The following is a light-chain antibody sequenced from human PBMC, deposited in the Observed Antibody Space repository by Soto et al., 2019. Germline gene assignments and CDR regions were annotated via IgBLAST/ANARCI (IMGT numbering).Light chain of an antibody. Sequence: QSALTQPASVSGAPGQSITISCTGTSSDIGAYNYVSWYQQYPGKAPQLMIYDVTNRPSGISYRFSGSKSGNTASLTISGLQAEDEADYFCCSYTSSSTLVFGGGTKFTVL. CDR3: CSYTSSSTLV. CDR2: DVT. CDR1: SSDIGAYNY. V-gene: IGLV2-14*03. J-gene: IGLJ3*02.